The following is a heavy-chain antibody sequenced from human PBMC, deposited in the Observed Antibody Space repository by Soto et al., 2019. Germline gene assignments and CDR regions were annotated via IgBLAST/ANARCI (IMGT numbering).Heavy chain of an antibody. J-gene: IGHJ4*02. CDR1: GFTFSSYS. CDR3: ARDFAWAFDY. V-gene: IGHV3-48*02. Sequence: EVQLVESGGGLVQPGGSLRLSCVASGFTFSSYSMNWVRQAPGKGLEWVSYISTNSRTIHYADSVKGRFTISRDNAKNSPYLQMNSLRDEDTAVYYCARDFAWAFDYWGQGTLLTVSP. D-gene: IGHD1-26*01. CDR2: ISTNSRTI.